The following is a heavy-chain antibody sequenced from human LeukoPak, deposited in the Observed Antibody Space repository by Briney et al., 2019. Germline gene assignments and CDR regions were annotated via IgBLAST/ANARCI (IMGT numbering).Heavy chain of an antibody. V-gene: IGHV4-34*01. CDR3: ARQTGSGLFILP. CDR2: INHSGTT. CDR1: GGSFSGYY. J-gene: IGHJ4*02. D-gene: IGHD3/OR15-3a*01. Sequence: SETLSLTCDVYGGSFSGYYWSWIRQPPGKWLEWIGEINHSGTTNYNPSLRSRVTISVDTSKNQFSLRLTSVTAADTAGYYCARQTGSGLFILPGGQGTLVTVSS.